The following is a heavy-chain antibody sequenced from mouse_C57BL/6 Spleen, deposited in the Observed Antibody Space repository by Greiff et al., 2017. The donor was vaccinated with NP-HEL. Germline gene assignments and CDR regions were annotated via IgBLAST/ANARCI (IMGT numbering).Heavy chain of an antibody. CDR2: IYPGDGDT. CDR3: ARRDYGSSYFDD. Sequence: VQLQQSGAELVKPGASVKISCKASGYAFSSYWMNWVKQRPGKGLEWIGQIYPGDGDTNYNGKFKGKATLTADKSSSTAYMQLSSLTSEDSAVYFCARRDYGSSYFDDWGQGTTLTVSS. CDR1: GYAFSSYW. V-gene: IGHV1-80*01. D-gene: IGHD1-1*01. J-gene: IGHJ2*01.